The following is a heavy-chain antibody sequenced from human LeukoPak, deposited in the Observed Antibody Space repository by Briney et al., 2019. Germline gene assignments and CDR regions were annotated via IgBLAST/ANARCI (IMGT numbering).Heavy chain of an antibody. Sequence: PSETLSLTCAVYGGSFSGYYWSWIRQPPGKGLEWIGEINHSGSTNYNPSLKSRVTISVDTSKNQFSLKLSSVTAADTAVYYCARGGYCSSTSCSTFDYWDQGTLVTVSS. V-gene: IGHV4-34*01. CDR1: GGSFSGYY. D-gene: IGHD2-2*02. CDR2: INHSGST. CDR3: ARGGYCSSTSCSTFDY. J-gene: IGHJ4*02.